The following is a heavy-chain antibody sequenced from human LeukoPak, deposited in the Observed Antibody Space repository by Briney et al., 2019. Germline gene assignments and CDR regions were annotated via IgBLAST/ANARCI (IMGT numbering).Heavy chain of an antibody. Sequence: SETLSLTCTVSGGSISSYYWSWIRQPPGKGLEWIAYIHYGGSTNYNPSLKSRVTISLDTSKNQPSLKLYSVTAADTAVYYCATYLFRGDTHYFDYWGQGIVVTVSS. CDR1: GGSISSYY. CDR3: ATYLFRGDTHYFDY. CDR2: IHYGGST. D-gene: IGHD3-10*01. V-gene: IGHV4-59*01. J-gene: IGHJ4*02.